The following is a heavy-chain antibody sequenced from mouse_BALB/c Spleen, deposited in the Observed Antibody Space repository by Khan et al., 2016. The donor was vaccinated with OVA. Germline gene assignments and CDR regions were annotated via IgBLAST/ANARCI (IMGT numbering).Heavy chain of an antibody. CDR3: ATLYYAHYYAMDY. D-gene: IGHD2-1*01. CDR1: GFTLTDYG. J-gene: IGHJ4*01. V-gene: IGHV2-6-5*01. CDR2: IWGGGSP. Sequence: QVQLKESGPGLVAPSQSLSITCTVSGFTLTDYGVSWIRQPPGKGLEWLGLIWGGGSPYYNSALKSRLTIIKDNSKSQVFLKMNSKQNDDNAMYYCATLYYAHYYAMDYWGQGTSVTVSS.